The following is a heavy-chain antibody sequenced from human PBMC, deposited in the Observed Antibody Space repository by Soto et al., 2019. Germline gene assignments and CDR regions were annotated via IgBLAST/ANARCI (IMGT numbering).Heavy chain of an antibody. CDR2: IYYTVGT. D-gene: IGHD6-13*01. J-gene: IGHJ4*02. V-gene: IGHV4-59*01. CDR1: GGSLNNYY. Sequence: QVQLQESGPGLVKPSETLSLTCTVSGGSLNNYYWKWIRQPPGKGLEYIGYIYYTVGTYYNPSLRSRVTMSLDTAKDLFSLKLTSVTAADTAMYYCARESPAAGYLDSWGQGTRVTVSS. CDR3: ARESPAAGYLDS.